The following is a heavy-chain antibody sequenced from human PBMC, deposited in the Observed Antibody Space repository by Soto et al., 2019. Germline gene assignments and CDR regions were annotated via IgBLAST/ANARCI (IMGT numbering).Heavy chain of an antibody. CDR3: GRLPNCSNGKCYGYYFDY. CDR1: GYTFTMYG. V-gene: IGHV1-18*01. CDR2: ISGSSGST. D-gene: IGHD2-2*01. J-gene: IGHJ4*02. Sequence: QVQLLQSGPEMKKPGASVRVSCSTSGYTFTMYGITLVRHTPGQVLEWMGWISGSSGSTEYAEKFRDRVTMTTETSTNTAYMELRSLRSDDTAVYYCGRLPNCSNGKCYGYYFDYWGQGTLVTVSS.